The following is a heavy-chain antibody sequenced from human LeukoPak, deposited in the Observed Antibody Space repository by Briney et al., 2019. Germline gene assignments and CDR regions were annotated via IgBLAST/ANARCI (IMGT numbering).Heavy chain of an antibody. D-gene: IGHD4-17*01. CDR3: ARRLRRNYFDY. CDR1: GFTVSSNY. V-gene: IGHV3-53*01. J-gene: IGHJ4*02. CDR2: IYSGGST. Sequence: GGSLRLSCAASGFTVSSNYMSWVRQAPGKGLEWVSLIYSGGSTYYADSVKGRFTISRDNSKNTLYLQMNSLRAEDTAVYYCARRLRRNYFDYWGQGTLVTVSS.